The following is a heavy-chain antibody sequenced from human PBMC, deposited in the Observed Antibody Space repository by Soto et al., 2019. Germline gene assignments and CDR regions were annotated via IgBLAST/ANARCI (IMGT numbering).Heavy chain of an antibody. V-gene: IGHV1-18*04. CDR1: GYTFTSYG. CDR2: ISAYNGNT. CDR3: ARDQRNYDFWSGPNWFDP. Sequence: ASVKVSCKASGYTFTSYGISWVRQAPGQGLEWMGWISAYNGNTNYAQKLQGRVTMTTDTSTSTAYMELRSLRSDDTAVYYCARDQRNYDFWSGPNWFDPWGQGTRVTVSS. D-gene: IGHD3-3*01. J-gene: IGHJ5*02.